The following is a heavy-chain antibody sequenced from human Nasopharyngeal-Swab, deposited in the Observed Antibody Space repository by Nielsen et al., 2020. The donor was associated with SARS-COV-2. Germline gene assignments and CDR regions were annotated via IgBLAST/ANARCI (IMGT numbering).Heavy chain of an antibody. CDR2: IYHSGGT. J-gene: IGHJ4*02. D-gene: IGHD3-16*01. CDR3: ARASITPTFRYFDY. Sequence: SETLSLTCAVSGGSISSGGYSWSWIRQPPGKGLEWIGYIYHSGGTYYNPSLKSRVTISVDRSKNQFSLKLSSVTAADTAVYYCARASITPTFRYFDYWGQGTLVTVSS. CDR1: GGSISSGGYS. V-gene: IGHV4-30-2*01.